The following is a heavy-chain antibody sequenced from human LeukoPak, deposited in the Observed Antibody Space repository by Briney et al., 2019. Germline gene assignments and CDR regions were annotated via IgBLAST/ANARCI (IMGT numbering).Heavy chain of an antibody. V-gene: IGHV4-59*08. CDR1: GGSISSYY. J-gene: IGHJ4*02. D-gene: IGHD3-9*01. CDR2: IYYSGST. Sequence: PSETLSLTCTVSGGSISSYYWSWIRQPPGKGLEWIGYIYYSGSTNYNPSPKSRVTISVDTSKNQFSLRLSSVTAADTAVYYCARLPLDYDILTGYYDYFVYWGQGTLVTVSS. CDR3: ARLPLDYDILTGYYDYFVY.